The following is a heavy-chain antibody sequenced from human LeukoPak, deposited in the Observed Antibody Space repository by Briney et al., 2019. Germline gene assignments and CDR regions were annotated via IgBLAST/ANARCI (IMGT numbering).Heavy chain of an antibody. J-gene: IGHJ3*02. D-gene: IGHD6-13*01. CDR3: AKPSWSSNAFDI. Sequence: SVKVSCKASGGTFSSYAISWVRQAPGQGLEWMGGIIPIFGTANYAQKFQGRVTITTDESTSTAYMELSSLRSEDTAVYYCAKPSWSSNAFDIWGQGTMVTVSS. CDR2: IIPIFGTA. CDR1: GGTFSSYA. V-gene: IGHV1-69*05.